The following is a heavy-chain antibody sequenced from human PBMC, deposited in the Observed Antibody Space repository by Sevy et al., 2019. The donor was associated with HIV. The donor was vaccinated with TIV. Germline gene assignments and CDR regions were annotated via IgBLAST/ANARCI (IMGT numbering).Heavy chain of an antibody. CDR1: AFNLTDYY. D-gene: IGHD2-15*01. J-gene: IGHJ4*02. CDR3: AAISGYCRDGTCYAGTSIDQ. CDR2: ISGGDTTT. V-gene: IGHV3-11*01. Sequence: GGSLRLSCAASAFNLTDYYTNWIRQAPGKGLEWISYISGGDTTTYYSDSVKGRFTVSRDNAKNSVFLQMISLRAGDTAVYYCAAISGYCRDGTCYAGTSIDQWGEGSLVTVSS.